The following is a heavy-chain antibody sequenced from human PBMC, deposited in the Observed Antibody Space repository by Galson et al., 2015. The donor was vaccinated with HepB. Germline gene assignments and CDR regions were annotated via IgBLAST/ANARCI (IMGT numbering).Heavy chain of an antibody. D-gene: IGHD3-16*01. V-gene: IGHV3-7*01. J-gene: IGHJ6*03. Sequence: APGKGLEWLANINQDGSEKYYLGSVKGRFTISRDNAKNSLYLQMNSLKAEDTAVYYCARYYGQSPFYYYHLDVWGKGTTVTVSS. CDR3: ARYYGQSPFYYYHLDV. CDR2: INQDGSEK.